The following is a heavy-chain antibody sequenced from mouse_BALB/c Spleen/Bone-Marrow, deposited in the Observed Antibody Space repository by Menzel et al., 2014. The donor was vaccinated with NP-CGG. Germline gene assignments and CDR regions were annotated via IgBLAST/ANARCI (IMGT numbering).Heavy chain of an antibody. CDR3: AREGHDYDWFAY. J-gene: IGHJ3*01. V-gene: IGHV1-80*01. D-gene: IGHD2-4*01. Sequence: QVQLQQSGAELVRPGSSVKISCKASGYAFSSYWMNWVKQRPGQGLEWIGQIYPGDGDTNYNGKFKGKATLAADKSSSTAYMQLSSLTSEDSAVYFCAREGHDYDWFAYWGQGTLVTVSA. CDR2: IYPGDGDT. CDR1: GYAFSSYW.